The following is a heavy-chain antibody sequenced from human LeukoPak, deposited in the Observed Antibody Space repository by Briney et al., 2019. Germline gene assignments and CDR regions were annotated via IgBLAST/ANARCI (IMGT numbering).Heavy chain of an antibody. CDR2: ISGDGGST. J-gene: IGHJ4*02. V-gene: IGHV3-43*02. CDR1: GFTFDDYA. Sequence: GGSLRLSCAASGFTFDDYAMHWVRQAPGKGLEWVSLISGDGGSTYYADSVKGRFTISRDNSKNTLYLQMNSLRAEDTAVYYCARAAGYSGYALFDYWGQGTLVTVSS. CDR3: ARAAGYSGYALFDY. D-gene: IGHD5-12*01.